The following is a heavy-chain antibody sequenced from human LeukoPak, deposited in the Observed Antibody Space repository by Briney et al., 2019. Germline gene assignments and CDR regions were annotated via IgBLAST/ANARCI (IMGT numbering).Heavy chain of an antibody. CDR2: INSDGSST. J-gene: IGHJ4*02. CDR1: GVTFSSYW. Sequence: GGSLRLSCVASGVTFSSYWMHWVRQVPGKGLVWVSRINSDGSSTSYADSVKGRFTISRDNARNTVYLEMNSLRAEDTAVYYCVRSLDYWGQGTLVTVSS. CDR3: VRSLDY. V-gene: IGHV3-74*01.